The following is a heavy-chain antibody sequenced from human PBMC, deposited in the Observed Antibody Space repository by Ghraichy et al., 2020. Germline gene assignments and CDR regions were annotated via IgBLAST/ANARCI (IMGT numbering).Heavy chain of an antibody. J-gene: IGHJ6*02. D-gene: IGHD1-26*01. V-gene: IGHV3-7*03. CDR2: IKKDGSEK. CDR3: ARGWDLDV. Sequence: GGSLRLSCAASGFIFSNYWMSWVRQVPGKGLEGVANIKKDGSEKNYVDSVKGRLNISRDNAKSSLYLQMNSLRGEDTAVYYCARGWDLDVWGQGTTVTVSS. CDR1: GFIFSNYW.